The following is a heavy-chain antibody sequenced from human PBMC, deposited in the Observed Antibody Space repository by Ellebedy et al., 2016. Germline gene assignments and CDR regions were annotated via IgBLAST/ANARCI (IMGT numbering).Heavy chain of an antibody. V-gene: IGHV1-8*01. J-gene: IGHJ5*02. CDR2: MNPNSGNT. CDR1: GYTFTSYD. Sequence: ASVKVSXXASGYTFTSYDINWVRQATGQGLEWMGWMNPNSGNTGYAQKFQGRVTMTRNTSISTAYMELSRLRSDDTAVYYCAREQQLVRGFDPWGQGTLVTVSS. D-gene: IGHD6-13*01. CDR3: AREQQLVRGFDP.